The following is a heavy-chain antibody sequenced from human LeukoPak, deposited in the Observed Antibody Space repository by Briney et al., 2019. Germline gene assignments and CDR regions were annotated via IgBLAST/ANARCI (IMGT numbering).Heavy chain of an antibody. CDR3: ARTYYDILTGYNPYFDY. CDR1: GFTFNTYT. V-gene: IGHV3-21*01. J-gene: IGHJ4*02. Sequence: GGSLRLSCAASGFTFNTYTMNWVRQAPGKGLELVSSITASNTAIYSADSVKGRFTISRDNAKNFLYLQMNSLRAEDTAVYYCARTYYDILTGYNPYFDYWGQGILVTVSS. D-gene: IGHD3-9*01. CDR2: ITASNTAI.